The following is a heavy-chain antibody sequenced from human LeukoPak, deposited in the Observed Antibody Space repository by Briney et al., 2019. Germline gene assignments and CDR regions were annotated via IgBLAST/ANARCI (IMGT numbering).Heavy chain of an antibody. CDR2: IYYSGST. D-gene: IGHD3-10*01. V-gene: IGHV4-39*01. J-gene: IGHJ4*02. CDR1: GGSISSSSYY. CDR3: ARHLQWFGEFLDY. Sequence: PSETLSLTCTVSGGSISSSSYYWGWIRQPPGKGLEWIGSIYYSGSTYYNPSLKSRVTISVDTSKNQFSLKLSSVTAADTAVYYCARHLQWFGEFLDYWGQGTLVTVSS.